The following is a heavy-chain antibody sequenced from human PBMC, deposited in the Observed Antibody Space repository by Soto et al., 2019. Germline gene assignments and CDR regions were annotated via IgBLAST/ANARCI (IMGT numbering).Heavy chain of an antibody. CDR3: AREYYYGSGGAY. D-gene: IGHD3-10*01. J-gene: IGHJ4*02. V-gene: IGHV1-46*01. CDR1: GYTFTSYY. CDR2: INPSGGST. Sequence: ASVKVSCKASGYTFTSYYMHWVRQAPGQGLEWMGIINPSGGSTSYAQKFQGRVTITADKSTSTAYMELRSLRSDDTAVYYCAREYYYGSGGAYWGQGTLVTVSS.